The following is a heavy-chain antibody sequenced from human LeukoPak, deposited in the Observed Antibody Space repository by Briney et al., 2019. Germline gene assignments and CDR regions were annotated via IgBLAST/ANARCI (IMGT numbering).Heavy chain of an antibody. D-gene: IGHD6-19*01. J-gene: IGHJ6*02. V-gene: IGHV1-8*03. Sequence: ASVKVSCKASGYTFTSYDINWVRQATGQGLEWMGWMNPNSGNTGYAQKFQGRVTITRNTSISTAYMELSSLRSEDTAVYYCARYLAVAGNFLGYYYGMDVWGQGTTVTVSS. CDR3: ARYLAVAGNFLGYYYGMDV. CDR2: MNPNSGNT. CDR1: GYTFTSYD.